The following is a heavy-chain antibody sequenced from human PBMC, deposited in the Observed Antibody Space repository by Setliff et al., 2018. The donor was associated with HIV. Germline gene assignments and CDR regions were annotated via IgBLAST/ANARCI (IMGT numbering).Heavy chain of an antibody. D-gene: IGHD2-2*01. J-gene: IGHJ4*02. CDR1: NGSISGYY. V-gene: IGHV4-4*07. Sequence: SETLSLTCTVSNGSISGYYWSWIRQPAGKGLEWIGRIHSSGNTNYNPSLKSRITMSVDTSKNQFSLKLSSVSAADTAVYYCARNPSWIYHPLGYWGQGTLVTVSS. CDR2: IHSSGNT. CDR3: ARNPSWIYHPLGY.